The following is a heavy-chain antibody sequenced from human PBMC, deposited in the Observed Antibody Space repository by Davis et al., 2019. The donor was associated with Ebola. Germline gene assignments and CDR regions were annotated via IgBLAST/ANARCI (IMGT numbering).Heavy chain of an antibody. D-gene: IGHD5-18*01. CDR1: GFTFSTYA. V-gene: IGHV3-30*02. CDR2: IRYDGSYQ. CDR3: ARINSYGDFDY. J-gene: IGHJ4*02. Sequence: GGSLRLSCVASGFTFSTYAMHWVRQSPGRGLEWVAFIRYDGSYQFYADSVKGRFTISRDNSKNTLYLQMNSLRAEDTAVYYCARINSYGDFDYWGQGTLVTVSS.